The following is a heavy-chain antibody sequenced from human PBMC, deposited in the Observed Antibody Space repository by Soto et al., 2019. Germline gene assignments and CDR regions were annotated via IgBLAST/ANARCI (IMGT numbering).Heavy chain of an antibody. CDR3: ARDQCGGDCYVNYYGMDV. J-gene: IGHJ6*02. CDR1: GFTFSSYA. Sequence: GGSLRLSCAASGFTFSSYAMRWVRQAPGKGLEWVAVISYDGSNKYYADSVKGRFTISRDNSKNTLYLQMNSLRAEDTAVYYCARDQCGGDCYVNYYGMDVWGQGTTVTVSS. V-gene: IGHV3-30-3*01. D-gene: IGHD2-21*02. CDR2: ISYDGSNK.